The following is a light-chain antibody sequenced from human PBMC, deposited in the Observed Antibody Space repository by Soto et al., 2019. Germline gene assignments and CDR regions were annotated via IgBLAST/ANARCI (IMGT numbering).Light chain of an antibody. CDR1: QSISSW. CDR3: QQYNDWWT. J-gene: IGKJ1*01. CDR2: DAS. Sequence: DIQMTQSPSTLSASVGDRVTITCRASQSISSWLAWYQQKPGKAPKLLIYDASSLESGVPSRLSGSGSGTEFTLTISSLQSEDFAVYYCQQYNDWWTFGQGTKVDIK. V-gene: IGKV1-5*01.